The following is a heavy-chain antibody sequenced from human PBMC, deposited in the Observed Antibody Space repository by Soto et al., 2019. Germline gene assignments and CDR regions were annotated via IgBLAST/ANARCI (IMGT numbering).Heavy chain of an antibody. CDR2: IYYSGST. V-gene: IGHV4-59*08. D-gene: IGHD3-16*01. CDR3: ARQGDYIWGSYPSHFDY. CDR1: GGSISSYY. J-gene: IGHJ4*02. Sequence: PSETLSLTCTVSGGSISSYYWSWIRQPPGKGLEWIGYIYYSGSTNYNPSLKSRVTISVDTSKNQFSLKLSSVTAADTAVYYCARQGDYIWGSYPSHFDYWGQGTLVTVSS.